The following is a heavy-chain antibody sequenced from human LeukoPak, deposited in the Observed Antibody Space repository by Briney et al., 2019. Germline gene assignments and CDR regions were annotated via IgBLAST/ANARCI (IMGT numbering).Heavy chain of an antibody. CDR2: IYPGDSDT. CDR1: GYSFTNYW. Sequence: EESLKISCKGSGYSFTNYWIGWVRQMPGKGLEWMGIIYPGDSDTRYGPSFQGQVTISADKSISTAYLQWSSLKASDTAMYYCARRGYCSTTTCYRLFDYWGQGTLVTVSS. CDR3: ARRGYCSTTTCYRLFDY. J-gene: IGHJ4*02. D-gene: IGHD2-2*01. V-gene: IGHV5-51*01.